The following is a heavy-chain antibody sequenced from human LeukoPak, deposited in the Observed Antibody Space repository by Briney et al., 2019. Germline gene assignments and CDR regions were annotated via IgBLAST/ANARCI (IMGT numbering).Heavy chain of an antibody. J-gene: IGHJ5*02. CDR3: ARGHDYGDYSENWFDP. Sequence: GGSLRLSCAASGFTFSSYAMNWVRQAPGKGLEWVSAISGAGGGTYYADSVKGRFTISRDNAKNSLYLQMNSLRAEDTAVYYCARGHDYGDYSENWFDPWGQGTLVTVSS. V-gene: IGHV3-23*01. D-gene: IGHD4-17*01. CDR2: ISGAGGGT. CDR1: GFTFSSYA.